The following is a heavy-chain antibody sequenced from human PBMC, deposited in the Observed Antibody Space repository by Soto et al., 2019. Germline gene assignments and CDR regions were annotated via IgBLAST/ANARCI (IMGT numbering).Heavy chain of an antibody. V-gene: IGHV1-3*02. CDR2: SNAGNGNT. Sequence: QVQLVQSGAEVKKPGASVKVSCKASGYTFTSYAMHWVRQAPGQRLEWLGWSNAGNGNTKYSQEFQDRATITRDTSAGTAHMELSSLRSEDTAVYYCARAISLSPSFDIWGQGTMVTVSS. CDR3: ARAISLSPSFDI. CDR1: GYTFTSYA. J-gene: IGHJ3*02.